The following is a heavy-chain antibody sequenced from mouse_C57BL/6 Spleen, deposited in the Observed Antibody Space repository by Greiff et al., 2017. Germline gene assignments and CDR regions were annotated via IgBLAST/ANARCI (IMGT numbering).Heavy chain of an antibody. Sequence: VHVKQSGAELVRPGASVKLSCTASGFNIKDYYMHWVKQRPEQGLEWIGRIDPEDGDTEYAPKFQGKATMTSDTSSKTAYPQLSSLTSEDTAVYYCTTLGPWFAYWGQGTLVTVSA. D-gene: IGHD4-1*01. CDR3: TTLGPWFAY. CDR1: GFNIKDYY. J-gene: IGHJ3*01. V-gene: IGHV14-1*01. CDR2: IDPEDGDT.